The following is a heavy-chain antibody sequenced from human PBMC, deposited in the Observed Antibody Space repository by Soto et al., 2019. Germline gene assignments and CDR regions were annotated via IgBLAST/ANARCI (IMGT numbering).Heavy chain of an antibody. J-gene: IGHJ6*02. CDR3: ARDTGDSSSWYVGYYYGMDV. CDR2: IYYSGST. Sequence: SETLSLTCTVSGGSISSVGYYWRWIRQHPGKGLEWIGYIYYSGSTYYNPSLKGRVTISVDTSKNQFSLKLSSVTAADTAVYYCARDTGDSSSWYVGYYYGMDVWGQGTTVTVSS. V-gene: IGHV4-31*03. D-gene: IGHD6-13*01. CDR1: GGSISSVGYY.